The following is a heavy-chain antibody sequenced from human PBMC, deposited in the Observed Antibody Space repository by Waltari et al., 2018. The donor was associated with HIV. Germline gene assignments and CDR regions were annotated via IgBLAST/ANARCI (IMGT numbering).Heavy chain of an antibody. CDR1: GGTFSSYA. V-gene: IGHV1-69*11. J-gene: IGHJ3*02. D-gene: IGHD3-22*01. CDR3: ARELKQLSPQDYDSPPRGFDI. CDR2: IIPILDTS. Sequence: QVQLVQSGAEVKKPGSSVKVSCKASGGTFSSYAISWMRQAPGQGLEWMGEIIPILDTSNHAQKFQGRVTITADESTSTAYMELSSLRSDDTAVYYCARELKQLSPQDYDSPPRGFDIWGQGTMVTVSS.